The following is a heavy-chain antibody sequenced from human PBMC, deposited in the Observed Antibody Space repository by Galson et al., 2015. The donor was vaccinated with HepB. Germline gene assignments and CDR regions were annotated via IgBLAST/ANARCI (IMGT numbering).Heavy chain of an antibody. V-gene: IGHV3-23*01. J-gene: IGHJ3*02. CDR1: GFTFSSYA. D-gene: IGHD3-22*01. Sequence: SLRLSCAASGFTFSSYAMSWVRQAPGKGLEWVSAISGSGGSTYYADSVKGRFTISRDNSKNTLYLQMNSLRAEDTAVYYCANYDSSGYYYNDAFDIWGQGTMVTVSS. CDR3: ANYDSSGYYYNDAFDI. CDR2: ISGSGGST.